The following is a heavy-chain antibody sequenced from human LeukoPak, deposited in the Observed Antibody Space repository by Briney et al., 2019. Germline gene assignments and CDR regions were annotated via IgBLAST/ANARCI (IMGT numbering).Heavy chain of an antibody. Sequence: EASVKVSCKVSGYTLTELSMHWVRQAPGKGLEWMGGFDPEDGETIYAQKFQGRVTMTEDTSTDTAYMELSSPRSEDTAVYYCATVHFRRGIHFDYWGQGTLVTVSS. V-gene: IGHV1-24*01. J-gene: IGHJ4*02. CDR3: ATVHFRRGIHFDY. CDR2: FDPEDGET. D-gene: IGHD2/OR15-2a*01. CDR1: GYTLTELS.